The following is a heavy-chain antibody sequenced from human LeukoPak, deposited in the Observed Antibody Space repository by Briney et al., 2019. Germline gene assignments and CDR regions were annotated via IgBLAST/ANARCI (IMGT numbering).Heavy chain of an antibody. CDR3: ARVAIRSKNYYDSSGYYGY. D-gene: IGHD3-22*01. V-gene: IGHV1-2*02. J-gene: IGHJ4*02. CDR2: INPNSGGT. CDR1: GYTFTGYY. Sequence: ASVKVSCKASGYTFTGYYMHWVRQAPGQGLEWMGWINPNSGGTNYAQKFQGRVTMTRDTSISTAYMELSRLRSDDTAVYYCARVAIRSKNYYDSSGYYGYWGQGTLVTVSS.